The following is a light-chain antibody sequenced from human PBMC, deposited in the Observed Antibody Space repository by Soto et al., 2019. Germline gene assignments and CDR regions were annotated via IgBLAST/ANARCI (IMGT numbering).Light chain of an antibody. CDR1: SSDVGGYNY. V-gene: IGLV2-14*01. CDR3: SSYTSSSTLVV. CDR2: DVS. J-gene: IGLJ2*01. Sequence: QSALTQPASVSGSPGQSITISCTGTSSDVGGYNYVSWYQQYPGKAPKLMIYDVSNRPSGVSNRFSGSKSGNTASLTISGLQAEDDADYYCSSYTSSSTLVVFGGGTQLTVL.